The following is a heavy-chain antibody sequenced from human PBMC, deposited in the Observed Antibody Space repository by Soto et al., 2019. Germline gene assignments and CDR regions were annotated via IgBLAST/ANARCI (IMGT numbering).Heavy chain of an antibody. Sequence: GASVKVSCKASGGTFSNYAISWVRQAPGQGLEWMGGIIPIFNTANYAQKFQGRVTITADKSTSTAYMELSSLRPADTAVYYCARGLVVPAGIRYYYYGMGVWGQGTTVTVSS. D-gene: IGHD2-2*01. CDR1: GGTFSNYA. V-gene: IGHV1-69*06. J-gene: IGHJ6*02. CDR3: ARGLVVPAGIRYYYYGMGV. CDR2: IIPIFNTA.